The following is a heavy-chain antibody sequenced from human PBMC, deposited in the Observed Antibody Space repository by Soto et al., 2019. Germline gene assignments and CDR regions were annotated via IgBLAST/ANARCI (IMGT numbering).Heavy chain of an antibody. D-gene: IGHD4-17*01. Sequence: QIHLVQSGPEMRKPGASVKLSCKTSGYSFITYGLTWVRQAPGEGLEWMGWINPYSGNTAFAEKFQDRITVTTDTSADTVYMEWENLESDDTAGYYCAKNAVSGDYTSHLDYWGQGTLVAVST. CDR1: GYSFITYG. CDR2: INPYSGNT. CDR3: AKNAVSGDYTSHLDY. V-gene: IGHV1-18*01. J-gene: IGHJ4*02.